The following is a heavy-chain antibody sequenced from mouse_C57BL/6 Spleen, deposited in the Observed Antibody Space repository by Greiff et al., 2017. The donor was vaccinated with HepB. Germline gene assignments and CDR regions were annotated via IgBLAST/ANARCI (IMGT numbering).Heavy chain of an antibody. CDR3: ARDYGSRPHWYFDV. D-gene: IGHD1-1*01. J-gene: IGHJ1*03. CDR2: INPSTGGT. V-gene: IGHV1-42*01. Sequence: EVQLQQSGPELVKPGASVKISCKASGYSFTGYYMNWVKQSPEKSLEWIGEINPSTGGTTYNQKFKAKATLTVDKSSSTAYMQLKSLTSEDSAVYYCARDYGSRPHWYFDVWGTGTTVTVSS. CDR1: GYSFTGYY.